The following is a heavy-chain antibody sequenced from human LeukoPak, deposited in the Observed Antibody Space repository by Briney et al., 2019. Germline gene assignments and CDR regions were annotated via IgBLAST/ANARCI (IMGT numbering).Heavy chain of an antibody. D-gene: IGHD6-6*01. CDR2: IYYIGIT. J-gene: IGHJ5*02. Sequence: PSETLSLTCSVSGRSISRSSYYWGWIRQPPGRGLERIGSIYYIGITHYNRSLKSRAPQSLHTSKNQFSLKLSSVTATDTAIYYCARNGAEQFAPWLWFDPWGEGTLVTVSS. V-gene: IGHV4-39*01. CDR1: GRSISRSSYY. CDR3: ARNGAEQFAPWLWFDP.